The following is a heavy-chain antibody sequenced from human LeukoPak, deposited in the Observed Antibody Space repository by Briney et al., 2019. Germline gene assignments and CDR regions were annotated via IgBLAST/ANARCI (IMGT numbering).Heavy chain of an antibody. CDR2: MSGSGGST. CDR1: GFTFSSYA. J-gene: IGHJ4*02. D-gene: IGHD3-10*01. Sequence: PGGSLRLSCAASGFTFSSYAMSWVRQAPGKGLEWVSAMSGSGGSTYYADSVKGRFTISRDNSKNTLYLQMNSLRAEDTAVYYCAKPPGSGSYYTYYFDYWGQGTLVTVSS. CDR3: AKPPGSGSYYTYYFDY. V-gene: IGHV3-23*01.